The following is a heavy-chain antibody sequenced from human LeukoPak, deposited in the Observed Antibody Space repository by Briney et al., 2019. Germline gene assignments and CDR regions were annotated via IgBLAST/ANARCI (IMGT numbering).Heavy chain of an antibody. CDR2: IYYSGTT. CDR1: GDSISSYY. J-gene: IGHJ3*02. D-gene: IGHD3-3*01. Sequence: SETLSLTCTVSGDSISSYYWSWIRQPPGKGLEGIGYIYYSGTTNYKPSLKSRVTISVDTSKNQFSLKVYSVTAADTAVYYCARDRTEAIFGVATPDAFDIWGQGTMVTVSS. V-gene: IGHV4-59*01. CDR3: ARDRTEAIFGVATPDAFDI.